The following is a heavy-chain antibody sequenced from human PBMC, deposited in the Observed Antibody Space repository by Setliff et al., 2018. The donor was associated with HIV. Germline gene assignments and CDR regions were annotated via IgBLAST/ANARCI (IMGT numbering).Heavy chain of an antibody. CDR2: ISGYNDNT. V-gene: IGHV1-18*01. J-gene: IGHJ3*02. CDR3: ARIRVGALLNAFDI. CDR1: GYTFRNFA. D-gene: IGHD1-26*01. Sequence: ASVKVSCKASGYTFRNFAISWLRQAPGQGLEWMGWISGYNDNTNYAQSLQGRLTMTIDTTSSTSYMELRSLRSDDTAMYYCARIRVGALLNAFDIWGQGTMVT.